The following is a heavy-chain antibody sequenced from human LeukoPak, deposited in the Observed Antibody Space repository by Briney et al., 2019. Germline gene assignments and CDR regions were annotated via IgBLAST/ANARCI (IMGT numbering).Heavy chain of an antibody. CDR1: GFTFSSYN. CDR3: AREPPSGSWYNTCDY. J-gene: IGHJ4*02. CDR2: ISTSSSTI. D-gene: IGHD6-13*01. V-gene: IGHV3-48*02. Sequence: PGGSLRLSCAASGFTFSSYNMNWVRQAPGKGLEWISYISTSSSTIYYADSVKGRFTISRDNAKNSLYLQMNSLRDEDTAVYYCAREPPSGSWYNTCDYWGQGTLVTVSS.